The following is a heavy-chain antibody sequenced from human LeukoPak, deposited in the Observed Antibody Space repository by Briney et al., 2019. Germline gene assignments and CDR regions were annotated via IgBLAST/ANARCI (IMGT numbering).Heavy chain of an antibody. CDR3: ARRSAAGWDFDY. V-gene: IGHV3-30*02. Sequence: GGSLRLSCAASRFTFSTYGMHWVRQAPGKGLEWVAFIRYDGNNKYYSDSVKGRFTISRDNAKNSLYLQMNSLRAEDTAVYYCARRSAAGWDFDYWGQGTLVTVSS. CDR2: IRYDGNNK. J-gene: IGHJ4*02. D-gene: IGHD6-19*01. CDR1: RFTFSTYG.